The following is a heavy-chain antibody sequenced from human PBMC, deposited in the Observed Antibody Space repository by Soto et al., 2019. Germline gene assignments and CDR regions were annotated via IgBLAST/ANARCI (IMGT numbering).Heavy chain of an antibody. CDR3: ALVLNSKWNYPDDYYYGMDV. V-gene: IGHV3-23*01. D-gene: IGHD1-7*01. J-gene: IGHJ6*02. Sequence: PGGSLRLSCAASGFTFSVYAMSWVRQPPGKGLEWVSTISGSGGSTYYADSVKGRFTISRDNSKNTLYLQMNSLRAEDMAVYYCALVLNSKWNYPDDYYYGMDVWGQGTTVTVSS. CDR2: ISGSGGST. CDR1: GFTFSVYA.